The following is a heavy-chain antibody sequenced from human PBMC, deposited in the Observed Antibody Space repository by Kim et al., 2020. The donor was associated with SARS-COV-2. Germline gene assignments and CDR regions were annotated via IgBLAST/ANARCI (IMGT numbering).Heavy chain of an antibody. Sequence: ADSVKCRFTVYRDNAKNTLYLQLDILGVEDTALYYCAKDQGSSGWHTFDYWGQGTPVSVSS. V-gene: IGHV3-23*01. J-gene: IGHJ4*02. D-gene: IGHD6-19*01. CDR3: AKDQGSSGWHTFDY.